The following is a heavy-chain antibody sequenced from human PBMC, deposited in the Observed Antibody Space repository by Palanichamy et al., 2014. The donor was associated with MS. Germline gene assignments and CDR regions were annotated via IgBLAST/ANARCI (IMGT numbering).Heavy chain of an antibody. J-gene: IGHJ1*01. CDR2: ISAYNGHT. D-gene: IGHD2-2*01. Sequence: QIQLVQSGAEVKKPGASVNASCKASGYTFSNYGISWLRLAPGQGLEWVAWISAYNGHTDYAEKLQGRVTVTTDTSTDTVYMELRSLRSDDTAIYYCARDPYQLQRRGAEYFQHWGQGTLVTVSS. CDR1: GYTFSNYG. V-gene: IGHV1-18*01. CDR3: ARDPYQLQRRGAEYFQH.